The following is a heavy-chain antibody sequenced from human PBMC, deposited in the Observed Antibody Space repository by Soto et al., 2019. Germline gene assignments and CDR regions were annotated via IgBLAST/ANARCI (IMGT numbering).Heavy chain of an antibody. CDR1: GFTFTSYS. CDR2: IRQDGHEK. Sequence: GGSLILSCAVSGFTFTSYSMSWVRQSPGEGLEWVANIRQDGHEKYYVDSVRGRFTTSRDNAQNSLYLQMDSLRAEDTAMYYCARDLPGYCSTTNCYYYFDFWGQGTLVTVSS. D-gene: IGHD2-2*01. J-gene: IGHJ4*02. V-gene: IGHV3-7*03. CDR3: ARDLPGYCSTTNCYYYFDF.